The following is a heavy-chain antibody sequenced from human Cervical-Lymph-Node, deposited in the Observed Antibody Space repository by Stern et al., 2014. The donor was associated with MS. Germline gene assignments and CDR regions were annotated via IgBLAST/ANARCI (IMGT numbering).Heavy chain of an antibody. D-gene: IGHD1/OR15-1a*01. CDR2: IYYSGST. V-gene: IGHV4-59*01. CDR3: ARDVRKGTRGPRMDV. J-gene: IGHJ6*02. Sequence: QLQLQESGPGLVKPSETLSLTCTVSGRSISSYYWSWIRQPPAKGLEWIGYIYYSGSTNYNPSLKSRVTISVDTSKNQFSLKLSSVTAADTAVYYCARDVRKGTRGPRMDVWGQGTTVTVSS. CDR1: GRSISSYY.